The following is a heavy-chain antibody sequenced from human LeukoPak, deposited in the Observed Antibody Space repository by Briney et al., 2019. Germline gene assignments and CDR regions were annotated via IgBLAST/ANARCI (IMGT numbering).Heavy chain of an antibody. D-gene: IGHD1-26*01. J-gene: IGHJ4*02. CDR3: ARDVGGAMFDY. CDR1: GFTFSSYW. CDR2: ISGNNINT. V-gene: IGHV3-23*01. Sequence: PGGSLRLSCAASGFTFSSYWMSWVRQAPGKGLEWVSTISGNNINTHYAKSVEGRFTISRDNSKNSLYMQMNSLRAEDTAIYYCARDVGGAMFDYWGQGTLVTVSS.